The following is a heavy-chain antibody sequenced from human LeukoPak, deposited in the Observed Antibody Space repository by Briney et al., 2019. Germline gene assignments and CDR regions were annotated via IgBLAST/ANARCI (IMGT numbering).Heavy chain of an antibody. J-gene: IGHJ6*03. Sequence: PSETLSLTCTVSGDSINSYYWSWIRQPAGRGLEWIGRVYLTRGTDYNPSLRSRVTMSVDTSKNQFSLKLTSVRVADTAFYYCARGRGGVRGGGPYYDMDVWAKGTTVTVSS. CDR2: VYLTRGT. D-gene: IGHD3-10*01. V-gene: IGHV4-4*07. CDR1: GDSINSYY. CDR3: ARGRGGVRGGGPYYDMDV.